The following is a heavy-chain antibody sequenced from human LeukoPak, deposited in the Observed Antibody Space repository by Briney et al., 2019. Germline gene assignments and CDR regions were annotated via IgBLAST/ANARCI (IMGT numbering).Heavy chain of an antibody. Sequence: GASVKVSCKASGYTFTNYGITWVRQAPGQGLEWVGWISAYNDNTNSAQKFQGRVTMTTDTSTSTAYIELRSLRSDDTAVYYCARAPAPTVTRSWYFDYWGQGTLVTVSS. D-gene: IGHD4-17*01. CDR2: ISAYNDNT. CDR1: GYTFTNYG. V-gene: IGHV1-18*01. CDR3: ARAPAPTVTRSWYFDY. J-gene: IGHJ4*02.